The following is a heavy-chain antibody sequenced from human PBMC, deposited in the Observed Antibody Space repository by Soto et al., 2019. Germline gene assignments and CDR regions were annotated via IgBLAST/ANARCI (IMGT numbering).Heavy chain of an antibody. D-gene: IGHD2-2*02. CDR2: MSYDGSNK. CDR1: GFTFSNYG. J-gene: IGHJ6*02. Sequence: QVQLVESGGGVVQPGRSLRLSCAASGFTFSNYGIHWDRQTPGKGLEWVAVMSYDGSNKYYAASVKGRFTISRDNSKNTLYLQMNSLRAEDTAVYYCAMSRCSTSSCYIWGYYYGMDVWGQGTTVSVS. CDR3: AMSRCSTSSCYIWGYYYGMDV. V-gene: IGHV3-30*03.